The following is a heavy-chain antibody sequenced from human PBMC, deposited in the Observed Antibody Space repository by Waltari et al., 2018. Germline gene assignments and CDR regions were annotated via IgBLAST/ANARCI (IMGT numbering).Heavy chain of an antibody. V-gene: IGHV3-48*01. CDR3: AREIRGTGYFPDAFDI. CDR1: GLIFSTYR. D-gene: IGHD3-9*01. CDR2: ISSTGTTI. J-gene: IGHJ3*02. Sequence: EVQLVESGGGLVQPGGSLRLSCAASGLIFSTYRMNRVRQAPGKGLEWVAYISSTGTTIYYTDSVQGRFTISRTNAQNSLYLQMNSLRAEDTAVYYCAREIRGTGYFPDAFDIWGQGTMVTVSS.